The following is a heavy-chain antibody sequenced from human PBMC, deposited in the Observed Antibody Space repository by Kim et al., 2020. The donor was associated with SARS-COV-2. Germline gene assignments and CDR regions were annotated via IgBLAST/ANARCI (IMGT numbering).Heavy chain of an antibody. CDR1: GGSFSGYY. J-gene: IGHJ4*02. V-gene: IGHV4-34*01. CDR3: ASFRLRRYGSGSYRRPEADY. CDR2: INHSGST. Sequence: SETLSLTCAVYGGSFSGYYWSWIRQPPGKGLEWIGEINHSGSTNYNPSLKSRVTISVDTSKNQFSLKLSSVTAADTAVYYCASFRLRRYGSGSYRRPEADYWGQGTLVTVSS. D-gene: IGHD3-10*01.